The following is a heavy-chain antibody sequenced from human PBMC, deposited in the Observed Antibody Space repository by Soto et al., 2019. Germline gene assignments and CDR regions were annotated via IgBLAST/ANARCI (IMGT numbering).Heavy chain of an antibody. CDR3: ARVGGPRYYYYYGMDV. V-gene: IGHV1-69*02. CDR1: GGTFSSYT. J-gene: IGHJ6*02. CDR2: IIPILGIA. Sequence: ASVKVSCKASGGTFSSYTISWVRQAPGQGLEWMGRIIPILGIANYAQKFQGRVTITADKSTSTAYMELSSLRSEDTAVYYCARVGGPRYYYYYGMDVWGQGTTVTVSS. D-gene: IGHD3-16*01.